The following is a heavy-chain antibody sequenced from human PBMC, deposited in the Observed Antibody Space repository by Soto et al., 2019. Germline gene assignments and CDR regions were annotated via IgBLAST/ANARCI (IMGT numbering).Heavy chain of an antibody. Sequence: SETLSLTCAVYGGSFSGYYWSWIRQPPGKGLEWIGEINHSGSTNYNPSLKSRVTISVDTSKNQFSLKLSSVTAADTAVYYCARGPPYGIVVVPAVSNWFDPWGQGTLVTVSS. D-gene: IGHD2-2*01. CDR1: GGSFSGYY. CDR3: ARGPPYGIVVVPAVSNWFDP. J-gene: IGHJ5*02. V-gene: IGHV4-34*01. CDR2: INHSGST.